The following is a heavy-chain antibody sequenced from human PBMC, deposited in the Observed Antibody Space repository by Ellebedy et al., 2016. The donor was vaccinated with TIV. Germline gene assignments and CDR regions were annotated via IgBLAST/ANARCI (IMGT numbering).Heavy chain of an antibody. CDR3: AKGSSSGFNYDRVGFEY. Sequence: GESLKISCVVSGFSISSNYMSWVRQAPGKGLEWLSVISGDGISTHHADSVKGRFTITRDNSKNTLYLQMNRLRIEDTAVYFCAKGSSSGFNYDRVGFEYWGQGTLVTVSS. D-gene: IGHD3-22*01. CDR2: ISGDGIST. J-gene: IGHJ4*01. CDR1: GFSISSNY. V-gene: IGHV3-23*01.